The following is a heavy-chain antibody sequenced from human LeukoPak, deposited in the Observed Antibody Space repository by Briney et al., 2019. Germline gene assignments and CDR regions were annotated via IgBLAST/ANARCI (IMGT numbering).Heavy chain of an antibody. J-gene: IGHJ4*02. CDR3: AREGIAVAVDY. CDR2: ISYDGSNK. V-gene: IGHV3-30-3*01. Sequence: PGGSLRLSCAASGFTFSSYAMHWVRQAPGKGLEWVAVISYDGSNKYYADSVKGRFTISRDNSKNTLYLQMNSLRAEDTAVYYCAREGIAVAVDYWGQGTLVTVSS. CDR1: GFTFSSYA. D-gene: IGHD6-19*01.